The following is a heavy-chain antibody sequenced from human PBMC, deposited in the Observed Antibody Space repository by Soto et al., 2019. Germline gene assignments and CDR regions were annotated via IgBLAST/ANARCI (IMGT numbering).Heavy chain of an antibody. CDR2: IIPIFGTA. CDR1: GGTFGSYA. J-gene: IGHJ4*02. V-gene: IGHV1-69*05. Sequence: SVKVSCKASGGTFGSYAISWVRQAPGQGLEWMGGIIPIFGTANYAQKFQGRVTMTRDMSITTVYMELNNLSPDDTAVYYCGRGRSGQIVVFYWGQGTPVTVSS. D-gene: IGHD1-26*01. CDR3: GRGRSGQIVVFY.